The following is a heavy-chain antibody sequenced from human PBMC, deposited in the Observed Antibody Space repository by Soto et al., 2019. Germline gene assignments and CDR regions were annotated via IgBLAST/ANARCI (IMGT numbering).Heavy chain of an antibody. CDR2: IHYSGTT. CDR1: GGSMRNYF. J-gene: IGHJ4*02. Sequence: SETLSLTCTVSGGSMRNYFWTWIRQPPGKGLEWIGYIHYSGTTSCFPSYNPSLRSRVTISEDTSKSQFSLKLFSVTTADTAVYFCAAVEASRRYLAPYYSDFWGQGTLVPVSS. D-gene: IGHD3-10*01. V-gene: IGHV4-59*01. CDR3: AAVEASRRYLAPYYSDF.